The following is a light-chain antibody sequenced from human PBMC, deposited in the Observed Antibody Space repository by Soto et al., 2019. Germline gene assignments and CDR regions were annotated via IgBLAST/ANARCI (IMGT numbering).Light chain of an antibody. V-gene: IGKV1-39*01. J-gene: IGKJ4*01. CDR3: QQSYSNPLP. CDR1: QSISSY. CDR2: AAS. Sequence: DIQMTQSPSSLSASVGDRVTITCRASQSISSYLNWYQQKPGKAPKLLIYAASSLQSGVPSRFNGSGSGTDFTLTISSLQPGDFASYYCQQSYSNPLPFGGGTKVDIK.